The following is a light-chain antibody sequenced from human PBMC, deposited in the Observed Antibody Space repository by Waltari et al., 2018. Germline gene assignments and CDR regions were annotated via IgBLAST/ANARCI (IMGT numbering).Light chain of an antibody. CDR2: WAS. Sequence: DIVMTQFPDSLAVSLGERATLHYKSSQSVLFRSNNKNYFSWYQQKPGQPPSLLIYWASTRESGVPDRFNGSGSGTDFTLTISSLQAEDVAVYYCQQFLNTPWTFGQGTKVEIK. CDR1: QSVLFRSNNKNY. V-gene: IGKV4-1*01. CDR3: QQFLNTPWT. J-gene: IGKJ1*01.